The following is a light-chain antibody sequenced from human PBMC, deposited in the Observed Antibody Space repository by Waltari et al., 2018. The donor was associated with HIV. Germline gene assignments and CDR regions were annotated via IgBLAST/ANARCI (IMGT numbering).Light chain of an antibody. CDR2: LGS. V-gene: IGKV2-28*01. J-gene: IGKJ3*01. CDR1: QNLPYSNG. CDR3: MQALLGT. Sequence: DIVLTQSPLSLPVTPGEPASISCRSSQNLPYSNGLDWYLQRPGQSPQLLIDLGSNRASGVPDRCSGIGSGTDFTLKISRVEAEDVGVYFCMQALLGTFGPGTKVDIK.